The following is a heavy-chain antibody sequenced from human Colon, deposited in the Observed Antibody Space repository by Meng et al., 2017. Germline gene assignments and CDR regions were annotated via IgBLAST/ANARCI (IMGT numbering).Heavy chain of an antibody. CDR1: GFTYSNYA. J-gene: IGHJ4*02. D-gene: IGHD3-10*01. V-gene: IGHV3-30*01. CDR2: ISYDGGTN. CDR3: ARDMVRGVPDYFDH. Sequence: GESLKISCAASGFTYSNYAMHWVRQAPAPGLESVAVISYDGGTNIFPASVKRRFTISRDDSKSTLYLQLNYLRAEDTAVYYCARDMVRGVPDYFDHWGQGTLVTVSS.